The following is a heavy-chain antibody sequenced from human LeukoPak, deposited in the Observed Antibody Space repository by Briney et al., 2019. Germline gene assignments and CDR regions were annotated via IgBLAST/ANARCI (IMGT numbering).Heavy chain of an antibody. CDR2: IYYSGST. J-gene: IGHJ4*02. V-gene: IGHV4-59*01. Sequence: SETLSLTGTVSGGSISSYYWSWIRQPPGKGLEWIGYIYYSGSTNYNPSLKSRVTISVDTSKNQFSLKLSSVTAADTAVYYCARYIGSYFGPEYYFDYWGQGTLVTVSS. CDR3: ARYIGSYFGPEYYFDY. CDR1: GGSISSYY. D-gene: IGHD1-26*01.